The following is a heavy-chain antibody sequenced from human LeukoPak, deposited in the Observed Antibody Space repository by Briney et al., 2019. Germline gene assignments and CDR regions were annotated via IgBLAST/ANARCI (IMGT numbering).Heavy chain of an antibody. CDR2: ISGSGGST. J-gene: IGHJ4*02. Sequence: GGSLRLSCAASGFTFSSYAMSWVRQAPGKGLEWVSAISGSGGSTYYADSVKGRFTISRDNSKNTLFLQMNSLRVEDTALYYCAKDFPASGWRGFDSWGQGTLVTVSS. CDR3: AKDFPASGWRGFDS. D-gene: IGHD6-19*01. CDR1: GFTFSSYA. V-gene: IGHV3-23*01.